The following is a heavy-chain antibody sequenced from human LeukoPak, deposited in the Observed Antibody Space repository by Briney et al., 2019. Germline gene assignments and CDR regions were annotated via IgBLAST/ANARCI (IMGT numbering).Heavy chain of an antibody. CDR2: ISAYNGNT. V-gene: IGHV1-18*01. D-gene: IGHD3-10*01. Sequence: ASVKVSCKASGYTFTSYGISWVRQAPGQGLKWMGWISAYNGNTNYAQKLQGRVTMTTDTSTSTAYMELRSLRSDDTAVYYCARNYYYGSGSPRAFDIWGQGTMVTVSS. J-gene: IGHJ3*02. CDR3: ARNYYYGSGSPRAFDI. CDR1: GYTFTSYG.